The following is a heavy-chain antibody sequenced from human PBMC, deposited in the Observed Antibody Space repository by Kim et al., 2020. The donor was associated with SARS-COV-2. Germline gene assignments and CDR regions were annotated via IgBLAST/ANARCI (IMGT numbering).Heavy chain of an antibody. J-gene: IGHJ4*02. V-gene: IGHV3-33*06. CDR3: AKAPADGDYYY. CDR1: GFTFSNYG. D-gene: IGHD4-17*01. CDR2: IWYDGSNK. Sequence: GGSLRLSCAASGFTFSNYGMHWVRQAPDKGLEWVAVIWYDGSNKYYADSVKGRFTISRDNSKNTLYLQMNSLRAEDTAVYYCAKAPADGDYYYWGQGTLVTVSS.